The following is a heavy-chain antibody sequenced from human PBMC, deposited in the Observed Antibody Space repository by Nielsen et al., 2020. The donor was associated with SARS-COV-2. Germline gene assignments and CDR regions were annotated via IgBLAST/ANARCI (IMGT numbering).Heavy chain of an antibody. CDR2: INHSGST. Sequence: SETLSLTCTVSGGSISSGGYYWSWIRQPPGKGLEWIGEINHSGSTNYNPSLKSRVTISVDTSKNQFSLKLSSVTAADTAVYYCVGYCSGGSCYSHGGYWGQGTLVTVSS. J-gene: IGHJ4*02. CDR1: GGSISSGGYY. D-gene: IGHD2-15*01. V-gene: IGHV4-39*07. CDR3: VGYCSGGSCYSHGGY.